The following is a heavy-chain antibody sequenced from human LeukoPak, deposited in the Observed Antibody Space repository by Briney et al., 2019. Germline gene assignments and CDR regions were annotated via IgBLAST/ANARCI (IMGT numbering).Heavy chain of an antibody. V-gene: IGHV1-2*02. Sequence: ASVKVSCKASGYTFTGYYMQWVRQAPGQGLEWMGWINPNSGGTNYAQKFQGRVTMARDTSISTAYMELSRLRSDDTAVYYCARSARWRYGPGFVGNYWGQGTLVTVSS. CDR1: GYTFTGYY. D-gene: IGHD2-21*01. CDR2: INPNSGGT. J-gene: IGHJ4*02. CDR3: ARSARWRYGPGFVGNY.